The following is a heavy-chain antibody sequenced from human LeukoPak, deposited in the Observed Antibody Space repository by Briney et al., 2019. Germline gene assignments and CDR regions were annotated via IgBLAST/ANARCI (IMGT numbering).Heavy chain of an antibody. Sequence: GGSLRLSCAASGFTFSSYAMSWVRQAPGKGLEWVSAISGSGGSTYYADSVKGRFTISRDNSKNTLYLQMNSLRAEDTAVYYCARGGSYSYYYYMDDWGKGTTVTVSS. CDR1: GFTFSSYA. CDR2: ISGSGGST. CDR3: ARGGSYSYYYYMDD. J-gene: IGHJ6*03. V-gene: IGHV3-23*01. D-gene: IGHD3-10*01.